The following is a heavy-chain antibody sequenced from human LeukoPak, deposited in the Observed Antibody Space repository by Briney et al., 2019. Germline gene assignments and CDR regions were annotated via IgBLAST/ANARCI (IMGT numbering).Heavy chain of an antibody. J-gene: IGHJ4*02. CDR2: IYYSGTT. V-gene: IGHV4-59*08. Sequence: PSETLSLTCSVSGASISRYYWSWIRQSPGKGPEWIGYIYYSGTTNYNSSLKSRVTISIDTSKNQFSLKLISVTAADTAVYYCARQGIRGQWLVHFDYWGQGTLVTVSS. D-gene: IGHD6-19*01. CDR1: GASISRYY. CDR3: ARQGIRGQWLVHFDY.